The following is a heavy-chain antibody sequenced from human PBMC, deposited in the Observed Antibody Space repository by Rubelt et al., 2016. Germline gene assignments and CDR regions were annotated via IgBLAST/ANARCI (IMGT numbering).Heavy chain of an antibody. D-gene: IGHD5-18*01. J-gene: IGHJ4*02. CDR3: AGCRTHSYGPMKNFDY. Sequence: QVQLQQWGAGLLKPSETLSLTCAVYGGSFSGYYWSWIRQPPGKGLEWIGEINHSGSTNYNPPFKGGVHLLLNTFNTQLPLQVCSVIAAYTALYDCAGCRTHSYGPMKNFDYWGQGTLVTVSS. V-gene: IGHV4-34*01. CDR1: GGSFSGYY. CDR2: INHSGST.